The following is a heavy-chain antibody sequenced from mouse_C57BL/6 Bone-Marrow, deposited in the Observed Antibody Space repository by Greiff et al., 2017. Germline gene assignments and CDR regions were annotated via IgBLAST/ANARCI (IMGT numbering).Heavy chain of an antibody. Sequence: EVKLVESGGDLVKPGGSLKLSCAASGFTFSSYGMSWVRQTPDKRLAWVATISSGGSYTYYPDSVKGRFTLSIDNAKNTLYLQMSSLKSEDTAMYYCARGPPITTVVVPYYFDYWGQGTTRTVSS. CDR2: ISSGGSYT. D-gene: IGHD1-1*01. CDR3: ARGPPITTVVVPYYFDY. V-gene: IGHV5-6*01. J-gene: IGHJ2*01. CDR1: GFTFSSYG.